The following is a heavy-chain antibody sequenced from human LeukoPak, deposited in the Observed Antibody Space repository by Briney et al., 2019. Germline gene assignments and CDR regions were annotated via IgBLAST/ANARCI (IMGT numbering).Heavy chain of an antibody. Sequence: QPGGSLRPACAPSGFTFRSYWMHWVRQAPGKGLVWVSRINSDGSSTSYADSVKGRFTISRDNAKNTLYLQMNSLRAEDTAVYHCARDRGGSAFVIVGQGTMVTVSS. CDR3: ARDRGGSAFVI. D-gene: IGHD3-10*01. J-gene: IGHJ3*02. CDR1: GFTFRSYW. CDR2: INSDGSST. V-gene: IGHV3-74*01.